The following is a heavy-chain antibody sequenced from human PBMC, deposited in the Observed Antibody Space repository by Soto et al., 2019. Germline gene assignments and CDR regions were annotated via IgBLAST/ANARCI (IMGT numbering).Heavy chain of an antibody. CDR1: GGSFSGYY. CDR3: ARDNYYGSGSYSP. D-gene: IGHD3-10*01. V-gene: IGHV4-34*01. J-gene: IGHJ5*02. CDR2: INHSGST. Sequence: SPTLSLTCAVYGGSFSGYYWSWIRQPPGKGLEWIGEINHSGSTNYNPSLKSRVTISVDTSKNQFSLKLSSVTAADTAVYYCARDNYYGSGSYSPWGQGTLVTVSS.